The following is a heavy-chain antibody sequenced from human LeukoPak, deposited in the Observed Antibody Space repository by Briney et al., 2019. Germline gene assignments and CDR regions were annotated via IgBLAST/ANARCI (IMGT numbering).Heavy chain of an antibody. J-gene: IGHJ6*04. CDR3: AREFGYGGKPQKMDV. D-gene: IGHD4-23*01. CDR1: GFTFSSYS. V-gene: IGHV3-48*04. Sequence: PGGSLRLSCAASGFTFSSYSMNWVRQAPGKGLAWVAYISSSSSTIYYADSVKGRFTISRDNAKNSLYLQMNSLRAEDTAVYYCAREFGYGGKPQKMDVWGKGTTVTVSS. CDR2: ISSSSSTI.